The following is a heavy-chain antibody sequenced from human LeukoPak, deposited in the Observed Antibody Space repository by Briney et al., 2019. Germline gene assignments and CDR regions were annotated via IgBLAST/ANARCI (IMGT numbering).Heavy chain of an antibody. J-gene: IGHJ4*02. D-gene: IGHD5-18*01. CDR2: ISSSGSTI. V-gene: IGHV3-48*03. CDR3: ARGSVDTAMAGDY. CDR1: GFTFSSYE. Sequence: AGSLCLSCAASGFTFSSYEMNWVRQAPGKGLEWVSYISSSGSTIYYADSVKGRFTISRDNAKNSLYLQMNSLRAEDTAVYYCARGSVDTAMAGDYWGQGTLVTVSS.